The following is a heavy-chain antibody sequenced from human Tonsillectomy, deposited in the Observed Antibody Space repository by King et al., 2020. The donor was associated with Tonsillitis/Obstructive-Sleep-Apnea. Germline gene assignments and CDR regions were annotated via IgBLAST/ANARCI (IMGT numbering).Heavy chain of an antibody. CDR2: IDHSGST. CDR3: ARGDYGDSYYFDY. J-gene: IGHJ4*02. V-gene: IGHV4-34*01. Sequence: VQLQQWGAGLLKPPETLSLTCGVYGKSFSDYRWSWIRQPPGKGLEWIGEIDHSGSTNYNPSLKSRVTISVDTSKNHFSLRLTYVTAADTAVYYCARGDYGDSYYFDYWGQGTLVTVSS. CDR1: GKSFSDYR. D-gene: IGHD4-17*01.